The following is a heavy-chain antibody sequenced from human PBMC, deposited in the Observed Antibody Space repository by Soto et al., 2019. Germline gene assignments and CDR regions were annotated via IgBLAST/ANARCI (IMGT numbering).Heavy chain of an antibody. CDR1: GDSINSGDFY. CDR2: IYYSGTT. J-gene: IGHJ5*02. Sequence: SETLSLTCTVSGDSINSGDFYWSWIRQHPGKGLEWIGYIYYSGTTYYNPSLKSRVTISVDTSKNQFSLKLSSVSAADTALYYCARCSLVVVPAPGFDPWGRGTLVTVSS. CDR3: ARCSLVVVPAPGFDP. V-gene: IGHV4-31*03. D-gene: IGHD2-2*01.